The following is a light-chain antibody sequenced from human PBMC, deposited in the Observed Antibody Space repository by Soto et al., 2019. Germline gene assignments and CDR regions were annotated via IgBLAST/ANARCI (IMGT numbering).Light chain of an antibody. V-gene: IGLV2-23*01. CDR3: CSFARGSTSYV. Sequence: QSVLTQPASVSGSPGQSIAISCTGTSSDVGSSNLLSWYQHHPGKAPKLIIYEGTRRPSGVSGRFSGSMSGNTASLTISGLQAEDEAEYYCCSFARGSTSYVFGTGTKLTAL. CDR1: SSDVGSSNL. J-gene: IGLJ1*01. CDR2: EGT.